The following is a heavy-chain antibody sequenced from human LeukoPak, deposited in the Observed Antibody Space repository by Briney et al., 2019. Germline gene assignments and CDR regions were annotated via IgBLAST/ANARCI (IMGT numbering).Heavy chain of an antibody. D-gene: IGHD2-15*01. CDR2: ISAYNGNT. Sequence: GASVKVSCKASGYTFTSYCISWVRQAPGQGLEWMGWISAYNGNTNYAQKRQGRVTITTDTSTSTAYMGLRSLRSDDTAVYYCARQGYCSGGSCYILSDNDYWGQGTLVTVSS. CDR3: ARQGYCSGGSCYILSDNDY. J-gene: IGHJ4*02. CDR1: GYTFTSYC. V-gene: IGHV1-18*01.